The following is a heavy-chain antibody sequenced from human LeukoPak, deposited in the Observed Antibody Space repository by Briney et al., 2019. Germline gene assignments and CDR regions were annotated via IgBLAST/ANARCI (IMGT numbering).Heavy chain of an antibody. Sequence: ETLSLTCTVSGGSISSSRYYWGWIRQPPGKGLEWVSVMYVGGNTNYADSVKGRFTISRDNSKNTVFLQMNSLRADDTAVYYCARDSMEHPGGDAFDIWGQGTMVTVSS. CDR1: GGSISSSRYY. D-gene: IGHD2/OR15-2a*01. V-gene: IGHV3-53*01. CDR3: ARDSMEHPGGDAFDI. CDR2: MYVGGNT. J-gene: IGHJ3*02.